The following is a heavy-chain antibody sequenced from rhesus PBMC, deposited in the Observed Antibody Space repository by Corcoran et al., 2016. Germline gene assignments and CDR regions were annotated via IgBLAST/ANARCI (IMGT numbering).Heavy chain of an antibody. V-gene: IGHV4-160*01. Sequence: QVQLQESGPGLVKHSETLSLTCAVSGDSFSSYWWGWIRQPPGKGMEWIGSMYGSRRNTEYKHSLKSRATISRDTSKNQFSLKVRSVTAADTAEYYCARDSAGGGGFDFWGQGVLVTVSS. CDR1: GDSFSSYW. D-gene: IGHD1-1*01. J-gene: IGHJ4*01. CDR2: MYGSRRNT. CDR3: ARDSAGGGGFDF.